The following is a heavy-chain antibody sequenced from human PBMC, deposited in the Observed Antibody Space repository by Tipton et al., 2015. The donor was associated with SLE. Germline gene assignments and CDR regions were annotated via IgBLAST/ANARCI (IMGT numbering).Heavy chain of an antibody. CDR3: ARYNWGSQYGMDV. Sequence: TLSLTCTVSGYSISSGYYWSWIRQPPGKGLEWIGEINHGGSTNYNPSLKSRVTISVDTSKNQISLKLTSVTAADTAVYYCARYNWGSQYGMDVWGQGTTVTVSS. V-gene: IGHV4-38-2*02. CDR2: INHGGST. CDR1: GYSISSGYY. J-gene: IGHJ6*02. D-gene: IGHD1-1*01.